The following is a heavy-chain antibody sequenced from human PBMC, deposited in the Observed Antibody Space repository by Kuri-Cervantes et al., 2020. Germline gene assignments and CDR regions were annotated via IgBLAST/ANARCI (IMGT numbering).Heavy chain of an antibody. D-gene: IGHD3-3*01. Sequence: GESLKISCKGSEYDFTSYWIAWVRQMPGEGLEWMGIIYPGDSETRYSPSFQGQVTISADKSISTAHLQWSSLKASDTAMYYCARRYDFWSGYYSGYFDYWGQGTLVTVSS. J-gene: IGHJ4*02. V-gene: IGHV5-51*01. CDR3: ARRYDFWSGYYSGYFDY. CDR2: IYPGDSET. CDR1: EYDFTSYW.